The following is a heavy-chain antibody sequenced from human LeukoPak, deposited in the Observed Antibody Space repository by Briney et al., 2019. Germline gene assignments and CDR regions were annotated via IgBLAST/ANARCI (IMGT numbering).Heavy chain of an antibody. D-gene: IGHD3-22*01. Sequence: ASVKVSCKASGYTFTGYYMHWARQAPGQGLEWMGWINPNSGGTNYAQKFQGRVTMTRDTSISTAYMELSRLRSDDTAVYYCARVKNYYDSSGYLYYFDYWGQGTLVTVSS. CDR3: ARVKNYYDSSGYLYYFDY. V-gene: IGHV1-2*02. J-gene: IGHJ4*02. CDR2: INPNSGGT. CDR1: GYTFTGYY.